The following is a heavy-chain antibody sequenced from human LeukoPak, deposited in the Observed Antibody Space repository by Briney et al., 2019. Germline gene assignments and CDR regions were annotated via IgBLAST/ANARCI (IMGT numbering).Heavy chain of an antibody. CDR1: GGSMSPYY. V-gene: IGHV4-59*08. Sequence: SETLSLTCTVSGGSMSPYYWSWIRQPPGKGLEWIGYIYYSGSTNYNPSLKSRVTISVDTSKDQFSLKLSSVTAADTAVYYCASGASSSSPYYYGMDVWGQGTTVTVSS. CDR2: IYYSGST. J-gene: IGHJ6*02. CDR3: ASGASSSSPYYYGMDV. D-gene: IGHD6-6*01.